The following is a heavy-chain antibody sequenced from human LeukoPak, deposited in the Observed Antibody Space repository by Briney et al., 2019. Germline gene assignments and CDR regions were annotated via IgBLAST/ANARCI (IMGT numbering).Heavy chain of an antibody. CDR3: ARTVAGTAQFDP. Sequence: PSETLSLTCTVSSGSISSTSYYWGWIRQPPVKGLEWIGSIYYSGSTYYNPSLKSRVAISVDTSKNQFSLKLNSMTAADTAVYYCARTVAGTAQFDPWGQGTLVTVSS. J-gene: IGHJ5*02. V-gene: IGHV4-39*01. CDR1: SGSISSTSYY. CDR2: IYYSGST. D-gene: IGHD6-19*01.